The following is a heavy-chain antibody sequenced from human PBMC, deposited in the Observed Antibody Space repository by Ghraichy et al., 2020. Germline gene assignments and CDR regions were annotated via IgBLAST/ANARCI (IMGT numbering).Heavy chain of an antibody. J-gene: IGHJ4*02. CDR2: IYYSGST. D-gene: IGHD4-23*01. CDR3: ARHPARWYFDY. CDR1: GGSISSYY. V-gene: IGHV4-59*08. Sequence: SETLSPTCTVSGGSISSYYWSWIRQPPGKGLEWIGYIYYSGSTNYNPSLKSRVTISVDTSKNQFSLKLSSVTAADTAVYYCARHPARWYFDYWGQGTLVTVSS.